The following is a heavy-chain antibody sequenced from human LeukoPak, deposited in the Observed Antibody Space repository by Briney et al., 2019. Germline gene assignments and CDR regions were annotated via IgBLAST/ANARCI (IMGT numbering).Heavy chain of an antibody. CDR3: ARGRISQYYMDV. CDR1: GYTFTSYD. D-gene: IGHD2/OR15-2a*01. J-gene: IGHJ6*03. CDR2: MNPNSGNT. Sequence: ASVKVSCKASGYTFTSYDINWVRQATGQGLEWMGWMNPNSGNTGYAQKFQGRVTMTRDTSISTAYMELSRLRSDDTAVYYCARGRISQYYMDVWGKGTTVTVSS. V-gene: IGHV1-8*01.